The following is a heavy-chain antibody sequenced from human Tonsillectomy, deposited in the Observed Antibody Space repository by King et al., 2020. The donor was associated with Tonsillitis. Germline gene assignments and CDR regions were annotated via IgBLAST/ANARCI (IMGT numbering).Heavy chain of an antibody. CDR2: IYYSGST. D-gene: IGHD1-26*01. CDR1: GGSISSGGYY. Sequence: VPLQESGPGLVKPSQTLSLTCTVSGGSISSGGYYWSWIRQHPGKGLEWIGYIYYSGSTYYNPSLKSRVTISVDTSKDQFSLKLSSVTAADTAVYYCASGYRRSYALDVWGQGTTVAVSS. V-gene: IGHV4-31*03. J-gene: IGHJ6*02. CDR3: ASGYRRSYALDV.